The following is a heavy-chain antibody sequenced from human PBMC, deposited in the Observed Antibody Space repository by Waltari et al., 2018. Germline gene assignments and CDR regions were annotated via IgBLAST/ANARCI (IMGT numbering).Heavy chain of an antibody. V-gene: IGHV2-5*01. Sequence: QITLKESGPTLVKPTQTLTLPCTFPGFSLSTGGVGGGWIRQAPGNALGWLALIYWNNDKRYSPSLKSRLTITKDTSKNQVVLTMTNMDPVDTATYYCAHGDDGFDPWGQGTLVTVSS. D-gene: IGHD1-1*01. J-gene: IGHJ5*02. CDR1: GFSLSTGGVG. CDR2: IYWNNDK. CDR3: AHGDDGFDP.